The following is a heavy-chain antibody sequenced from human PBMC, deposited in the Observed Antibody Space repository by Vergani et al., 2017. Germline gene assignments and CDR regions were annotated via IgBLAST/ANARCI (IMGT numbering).Heavy chain of an antibody. CDR2: ISSGGGDI. J-gene: IGHJ1*01. CDR3: TTAWGLYYLHGEYFQY. D-gene: IGHD3-10*01. V-gene: IGHV3-23*04. CDR1: GFTFDTYT. Sequence: VQLVESGGGLVQPGGSRRLSCAGAGFTFDTYTMAYVRQAPGKGLEWVATISSGGGDIFYADSVTGRFTISRDNSQNTLFLQMNSLKDEDTAVYYCTTAWGLYYLHGEYFQYWGRGTLVSVSS.